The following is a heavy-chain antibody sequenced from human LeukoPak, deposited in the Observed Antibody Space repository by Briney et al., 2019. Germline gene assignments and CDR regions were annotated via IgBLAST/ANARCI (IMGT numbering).Heavy chain of an antibody. Sequence: GGSLRLSCAASGFTFSSYAMTWARQAPGKGLEWVSAISGSGDSTYYADSVKGRFTISRDNSKNTLYLQMDSLRAEDTAVYYCAKDRSDTTMVYNFDYWGQGTLVTVSA. V-gene: IGHV3-23*01. CDR3: AKDRSDTTMVYNFDY. D-gene: IGHD4/OR15-4a*01. CDR2: ISGSGDST. CDR1: GFTFSSYA. J-gene: IGHJ4*02.